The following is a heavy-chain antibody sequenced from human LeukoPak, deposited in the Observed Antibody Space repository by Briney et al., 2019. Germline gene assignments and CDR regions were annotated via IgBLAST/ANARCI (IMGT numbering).Heavy chain of an antibody. CDR1: GYTFTSYA. D-gene: IGHD4-17*01. V-gene: IGHV1-3*01. J-gene: IGHJ4*02. CDR3: AREGRYGDYAGY. CDR2: INAGNDNT. Sequence: ASVKVSCKASGYTFTSYAMHWGRQAPGQRLEWMGWINAGNDNTKYSQKFQGRVSITRDTSASTAYMELSSLRSEDTAVYYCAREGRYGDYAGYWGQGTLVTVSS.